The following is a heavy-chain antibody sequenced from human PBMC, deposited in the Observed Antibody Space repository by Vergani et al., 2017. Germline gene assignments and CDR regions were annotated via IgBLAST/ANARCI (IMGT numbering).Heavy chain of an antibody. J-gene: IGHJ5*02. Sequence: QVHLNEAGPGLVKPSQTLSLTCTVSGASLTSGSFYWSWIRPPAGKGLEWIGRIHASGTKNYNPSLRSRVNLSVDTSKNQLSLKMISMSADDTAVYYCVRDYWRSDLRGVYWFDTWGEGSLVSVCS. CDR3: VRDYWRSDLRGVYWFDT. V-gene: IGHV4-61*02. D-gene: IGHD3-10*01. CDR1: GASLTSGSFY. CDR2: IHASGTK.